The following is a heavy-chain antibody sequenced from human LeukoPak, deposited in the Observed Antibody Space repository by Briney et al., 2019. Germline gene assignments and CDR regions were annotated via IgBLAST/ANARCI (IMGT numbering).Heavy chain of an antibody. CDR3: ARDSTRRRGNAFDI. CDR1: GYTFTGYY. Sequence: GASVKVSCKASGYTFTGYYMHWVRQAPGQGLEWMGWINPNSGGTNYAQKFQGRVTMTRDTAISTAYMELSRLRSDDTAVYYCARDSTRRRGNAFDIWGQGTMVTVSS. CDR2: INPNSGGT. J-gene: IGHJ3*02. V-gene: IGHV1-2*02.